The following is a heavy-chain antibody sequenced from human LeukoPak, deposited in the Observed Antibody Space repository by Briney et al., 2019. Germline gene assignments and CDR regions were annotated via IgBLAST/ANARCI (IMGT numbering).Heavy chain of an antibody. V-gene: IGHV3-21*01. CDR1: GFTFSSYS. CDR2: ISSSSSYI. J-gene: IGHJ4*02. CDR3: ARGNVAAAAGDY. Sequence: GGSLRLSCAASGFTFSSYSMNWVRQAPGKGLEWVSSISSSSSYIYYADSVKGRFTISRDNAKNSLYLQMNSLRAEDTAVYYCARGNVAAAAGDYWGQGTLVTVSS. D-gene: IGHD6-13*01.